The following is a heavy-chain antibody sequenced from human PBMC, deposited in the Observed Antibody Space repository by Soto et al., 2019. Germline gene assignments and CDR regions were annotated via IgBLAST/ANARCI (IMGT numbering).Heavy chain of an antibody. D-gene: IGHD3-22*01. V-gene: IGHV2-70*01. J-gene: IGHJ4*02. Sequence: SGRTLVNPTHTLTLTCTCSGFSLTAGGMCVALILQPPGKALEWLALIDCGDDKNYSTSLKTRLTISKDTSKNQVVLTMTNMDHVDTATYYCARVPGYYDSSGFIGFDSWGQGTLVTVSS. CDR2: IDCGDDK. CDR1: GFSLTAGGMC. CDR3: ARVPGYYDSSGFIGFDS.